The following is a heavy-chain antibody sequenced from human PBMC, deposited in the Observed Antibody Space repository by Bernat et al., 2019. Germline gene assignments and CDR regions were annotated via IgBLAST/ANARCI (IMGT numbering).Heavy chain of an antibody. CDR2: ISGSGGST. D-gene: IGHD3-3*01. Sequence: EVQLLESGGGLVQPGGSLRLSCAASGFTFSSYAMSWVRQAPGKGLEWVSAISGSGGSTYYADSVKGRLTISRDNSKNTLYLQMNSLRAEDTAVYYCAKPYYDFWSGYYTGGLDYWGQGTLVTVSS. J-gene: IGHJ4*02. CDR3: AKPYYDFWSGYYTGGLDY. CDR1: GFTFSSYA. V-gene: IGHV3-23*01.